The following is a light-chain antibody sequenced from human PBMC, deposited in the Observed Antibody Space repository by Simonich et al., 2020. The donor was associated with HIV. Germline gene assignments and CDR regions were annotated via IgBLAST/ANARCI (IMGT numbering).Light chain of an antibody. Sequence: SYELTQPPSVSVSPGQTARITCSGDALPNQYAYWFQQKPGQAPILIICKDSERPSGIPERFSGSSSGTSVTLTISGVQAEDEADYYCQSADNSGTYVVFGGGTKLTVL. V-gene: IGLV3-25*03. J-gene: IGLJ2*01. CDR1: ALPNQY. CDR3: QSADNSGTYVV. CDR2: KDS.